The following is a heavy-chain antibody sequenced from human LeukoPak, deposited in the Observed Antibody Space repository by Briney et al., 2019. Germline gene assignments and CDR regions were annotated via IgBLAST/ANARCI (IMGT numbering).Heavy chain of an antibody. Sequence: SETLSLTCTVSGGSISSYYWSWIRQPPGKGLEWIGYIYYSGSTNYNPSLKSRVTISVDTSKNQFSLKLSSVTAADTAVYYCAREGYGDYTFDPWGQGTLVTVSS. CDR3: AREGYGDYTFDP. CDR1: GGSISSYY. D-gene: IGHD4-17*01. V-gene: IGHV4-59*01. CDR2: IYYSGST. J-gene: IGHJ5*02.